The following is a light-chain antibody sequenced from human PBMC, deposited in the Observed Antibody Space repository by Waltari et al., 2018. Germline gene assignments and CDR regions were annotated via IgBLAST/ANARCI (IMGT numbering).Light chain of an antibody. J-gene: IGLJ2*01. CDR3: SSRELSGHVV. Sequence: SSDLTQDPAVSVALGQTVRITCQGDILRTYYGNWCRQKPGQTLELVIYGKNNRPSGIPDRFSAASSGNTASLIITGAQAEDEADYYCSSRELSGHVVFGGGTRLTVL. V-gene: IGLV3-19*01. CDR1: ILRTYY. CDR2: GKN.